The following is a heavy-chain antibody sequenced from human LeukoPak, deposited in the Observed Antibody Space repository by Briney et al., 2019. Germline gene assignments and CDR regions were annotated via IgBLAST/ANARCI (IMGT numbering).Heavy chain of an antibody. Sequence: GGSLRLSCAASGFIFRNYAMSWIRQAPGKGLEWVSAITGSGDTTYYADSVKGRFTISRDNSKNTLYVEMNTLRAEDTAVYYCAKWGDYDILTGYYVSDFWGQGTLVTVSS. J-gene: IGHJ4*02. D-gene: IGHD3-9*01. CDR2: ITGSGDTT. CDR3: AKWGDYDILTGYYVSDF. V-gene: IGHV3-23*01. CDR1: GFIFRNYA.